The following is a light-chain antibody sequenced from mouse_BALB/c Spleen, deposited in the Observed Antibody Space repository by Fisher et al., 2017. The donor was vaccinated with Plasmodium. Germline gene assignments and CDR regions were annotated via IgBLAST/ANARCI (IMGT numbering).Light chain of an antibody. CDR1: QSINNY. CDR2: YGS. J-gene: IGKJ2*01. CDR3: QQSNSWPYT. V-gene: IGKV5-45*01. Sequence: DIVMTQTPATLSVTPGDGVSLSCRASQSINNYLHWYQQRSHESPRLLINYGSQSISGIPSRFSGSGSGTDFTLSINSVETEDFGVYFCQQSNSWPYTFGGGTKLEIK.